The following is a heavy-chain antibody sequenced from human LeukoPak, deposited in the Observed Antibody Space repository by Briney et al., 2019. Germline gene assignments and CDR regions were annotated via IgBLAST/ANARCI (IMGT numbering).Heavy chain of an antibody. D-gene: IGHD3-22*01. CDR1: GGSFSGYY. J-gene: IGHJ3*02. Sequence: SETLSLTCAVYGGSFSGYYWSWIRQPPGKGLEWIGEINHSGSTNYNPSLKSRVTISVDTSKNQFSLRLSSVTAADTAVYYCARQFYYYDSSGYYHPWGAFDIWGQGTMVTVSS. CDR2: INHSGST. V-gene: IGHV4-34*01. CDR3: ARQFYYYDSSGYYHPWGAFDI.